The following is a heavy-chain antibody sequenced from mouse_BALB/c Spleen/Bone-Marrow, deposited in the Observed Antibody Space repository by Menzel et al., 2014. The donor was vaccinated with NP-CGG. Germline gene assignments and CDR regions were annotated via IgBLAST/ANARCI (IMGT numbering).Heavy chain of an antibody. Sequence: EVKLVESGAELVKPGASVKLSCTASGFNIKDTYMHWVKQRPEQGLEWIGRIDPANGNTKYDPKFQGKATITADTSSNTAYLQLSSLTSEDTAVYYCARWGTTTGFAYWGQGTLVTVSA. CDR3: ARWGTTTGFAY. CDR1: GFNIKDTY. D-gene: IGHD1-1*01. V-gene: IGHV14-3*02. J-gene: IGHJ3*01. CDR2: IDPANGNT.